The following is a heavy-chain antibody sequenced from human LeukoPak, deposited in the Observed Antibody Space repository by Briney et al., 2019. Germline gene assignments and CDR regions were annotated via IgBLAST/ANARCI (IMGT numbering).Heavy chain of an antibody. J-gene: IGHJ4*02. V-gene: IGHV4-30-4*01. CDR3: ASQYYYDSSGYYPFDY. D-gene: IGHD3-22*01. Sequence: ASQTLSLTCTVSGGSISSGDYYWSWIRQPPGKGLEWIGYIYYSGSTYYNPSLKSRVTISVDTSKNQFSLKLSSVTAADTAVYHCASQYYYDSSGYYPFDYWGQGTLVTVSS. CDR2: IYYSGST. CDR1: GGSISSGDYY.